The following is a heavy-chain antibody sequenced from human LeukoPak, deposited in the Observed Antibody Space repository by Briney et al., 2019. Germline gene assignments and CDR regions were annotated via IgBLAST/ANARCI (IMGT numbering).Heavy chain of an antibody. Sequence: SETLSLTCTVSGDSISSNAYYWGWIRQPPGKGLQWIGSIFYIGNSYYNPSLKSRVTISVDTSKNQFSLRLSSVTAADTAVYYCASPKITMSEYFQHWGQGTLVIVSS. J-gene: IGHJ1*01. V-gene: IGHV4-39*07. CDR2: IFYIGNS. CDR1: GDSISSNAYY. D-gene: IGHD3-10*02. CDR3: ASPKITMSEYFQH.